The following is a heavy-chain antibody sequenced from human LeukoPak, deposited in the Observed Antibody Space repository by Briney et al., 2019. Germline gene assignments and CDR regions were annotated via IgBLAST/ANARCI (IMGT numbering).Heavy chain of an antibody. CDR2: ISYSGIT. CDR3: ARYYYDSSVYYYYLDY. J-gene: IGHJ4*02. V-gene: IGHV4-59*01. D-gene: IGHD3-22*01. Sequence: SETLSLTCTVSGGSISSYYWSWIRQPPGKGLEWIGYISYSGITSYNPSLKSRVTMSVDTSKNQFSLKLTSVIAADTAVYYRARYYYDSSVYYYYLDYWGQGTLVTVSS. CDR1: GGSISSYY.